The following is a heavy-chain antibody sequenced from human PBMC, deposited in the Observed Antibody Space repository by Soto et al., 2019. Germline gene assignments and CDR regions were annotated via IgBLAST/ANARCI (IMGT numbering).Heavy chain of an antibody. J-gene: IGHJ3*02. V-gene: IGHV3-23*01. CDR1: ALTFSRYA. D-gene: IGHD3-3*01. Sequence: GGSLRLSCAASALTFSRYAMTWVGQAPGKGLEWVSGISASGGRTNYADSVMGRFTISRDNSRNTLYLQMNSLRAEDTAVYYCAKDFQGTLDDAFDIWGQGTMVTVSS. CDR2: ISASGGRT. CDR3: AKDFQGTLDDAFDI.